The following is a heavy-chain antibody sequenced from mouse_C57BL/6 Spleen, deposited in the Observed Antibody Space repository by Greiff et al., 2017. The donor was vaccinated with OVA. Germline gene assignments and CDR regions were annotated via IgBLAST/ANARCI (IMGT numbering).Heavy chain of an antibody. J-gene: IGHJ4*01. CDR3: ARGQLRFYAMDY. CDR1: GYTFTDYY. CDR2: IYPGSGNT. D-gene: IGHD3-2*02. V-gene: IGHV1-76*01. Sequence: VQLKESGAELVRPGASVKLSCKASGYTFTDYYINWVKQRPGQGLEWIARIYPGSGNTYYNEKFKGKATLTAEKSSSTAYMQLSSLTSEDSAVYFCARGQLRFYAMDYWGQGTSVTVSS.